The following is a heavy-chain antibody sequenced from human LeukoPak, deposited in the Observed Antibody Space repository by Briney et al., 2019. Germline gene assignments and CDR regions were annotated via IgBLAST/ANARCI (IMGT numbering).Heavy chain of an antibody. J-gene: IGHJ4*02. D-gene: IGHD6-19*01. CDR3: ARQSGDQSSAWYFDA. CDR2: IHYSGKV. V-gene: IGHV4-39*01. CDR1: GGSLRSSGHW. Sequence: SETLSLTCTVSGGSLRSSGHWWVWIRQPPGKGLEWIGSIHYSGKVYYNPSLKSRVTTSVDTSTDQFSLRLSSATAADTAIYYCARQSGDQSSAWYFDAWGQGTLVAVSS.